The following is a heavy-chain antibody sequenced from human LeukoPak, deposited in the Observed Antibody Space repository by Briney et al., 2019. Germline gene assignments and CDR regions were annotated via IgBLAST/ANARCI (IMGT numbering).Heavy chain of an antibody. D-gene: IGHD3-3*01. Sequence: ASVKVSCKVSGYTFTSYYMHWVRQAPGQGLEWMGIINPSGGSTSYAQKFQGRVTMTRDTSTSTVYMELSSLRSEDTAVYYCARDLPRKRFLEWLSPFPVDPWGQGTLVTVSS. J-gene: IGHJ5*02. CDR1: GYTFTSYY. V-gene: IGHV1-46*01. CDR2: INPSGGST. CDR3: ARDLPRKRFLEWLSPFPVDP.